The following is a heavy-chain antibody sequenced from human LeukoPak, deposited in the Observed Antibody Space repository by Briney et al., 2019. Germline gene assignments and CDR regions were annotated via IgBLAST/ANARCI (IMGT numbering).Heavy chain of an antibody. CDR1: GGSISNTNW. D-gene: IGHD2-8*01. CDR2: ISLTGLT. J-gene: IGHJ4*02. V-gene: IGHV4-4*02. Sequence: SETLSLTCGVSGGSISNTNWWSWVRQPPGQGLEWIGEISLTGLTHYNPSLERRVTVSLDKSKNQLSLNLTSVTAADTAVYYCSRENGAFSPFGYWGQGTLVTVLS. CDR3: SRENGAFSPFGY.